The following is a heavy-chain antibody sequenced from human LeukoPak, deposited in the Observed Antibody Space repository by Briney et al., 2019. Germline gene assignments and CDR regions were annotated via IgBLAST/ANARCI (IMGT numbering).Heavy chain of an antibody. J-gene: IGHJ4*02. CDR2: ISSSSSTI. Sequence: GGSLRLSCAASGFTFSSYSMNWVRQAPGKGLEWVSYISSSSSTIYYADSVKGRFTISRDNAKNSLYLQMNSLRAEDTAVYYCARESYSSGWFSFDYWGQGTLVTVSS. CDR3: ARESYSSGWFSFDY. V-gene: IGHV3-48*04. CDR1: GFTFSSYS. D-gene: IGHD6-19*01.